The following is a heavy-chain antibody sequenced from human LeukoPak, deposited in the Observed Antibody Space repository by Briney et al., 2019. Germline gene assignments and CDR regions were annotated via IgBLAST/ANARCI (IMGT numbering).Heavy chain of an antibody. J-gene: IGHJ6*03. D-gene: IGHD2-15*01. CDR3: ARARWYYYYYMDV. CDR1: GGSISSGSYY. V-gene: IGHV4-61*02. Sequence: SQTLSLTCTVSGGSISSGSYYWSWIRQPAGKGLEWIGRIYTSGSTNYNPSLKSRVTISVDTSKNQFSLKLSSVTAADTAVYYCARARWYYYYYMDVWGKGTTVTVSS. CDR2: IYTSGST.